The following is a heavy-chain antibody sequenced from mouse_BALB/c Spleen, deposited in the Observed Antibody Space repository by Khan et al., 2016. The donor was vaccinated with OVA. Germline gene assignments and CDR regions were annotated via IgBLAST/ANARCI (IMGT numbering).Heavy chain of an antibody. J-gene: IGHJ4*01. D-gene: IGHD2-10*01. V-gene: IGHV9-3-1*01. CDR1: GYTFTNYG. CDR2: INTYTGEP. Sequence: QIQLVQSGPELKKPGETVKISCKASGYTFTNYGMNWVKQSPGKALKWMGWINTYTGEPTYADDFKGRFAFSLETSASTAYLQINNLKNEDTATYFWERPPYFSYTLDYWGQGTSVTVSS. CDR3: ERPPYFSYTLDY.